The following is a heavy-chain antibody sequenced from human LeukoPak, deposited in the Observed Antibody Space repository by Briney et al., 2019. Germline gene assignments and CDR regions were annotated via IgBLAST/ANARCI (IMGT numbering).Heavy chain of an antibody. Sequence: GGSLRLSCAASGFTVSSNYMSWVRQAPGKGLEWVSVIYSGGSTYYADSVKGRFTISRDNSKNTLYLQMNSLRAEDTAVYYCARGRDGYNFGYWGQGTLVTVSS. V-gene: IGHV3-53*01. CDR3: ARGRDGYNFGY. CDR1: GFTVSSNY. CDR2: IYSGGST. J-gene: IGHJ4*02. D-gene: IGHD5-24*01.